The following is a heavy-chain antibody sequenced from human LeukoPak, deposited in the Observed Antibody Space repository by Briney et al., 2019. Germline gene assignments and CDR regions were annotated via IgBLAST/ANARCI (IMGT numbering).Heavy chain of an antibody. V-gene: IGHV4-34*01. Sequence: SETLSLTCAVYGGSFSGYYWSWIRQPPGKGPDWIGEINHSGSTNYNPSLKSRVTISVDTSKNQFSLKLSSVTAADTAVYYCARGYCSSSSCPDFDYWGQGTLVTVSS. CDR2: INHSGST. D-gene: IGHD2-2*01. CDR3: ARGYCSSSSCPDFDY. CDR1: GGSFSGYY. J-gene: IGHJ4*02.